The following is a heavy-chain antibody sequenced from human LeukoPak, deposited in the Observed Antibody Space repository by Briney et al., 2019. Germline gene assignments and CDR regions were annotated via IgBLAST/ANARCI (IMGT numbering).Heavy chain of an antibody. V-gene: IGHV4-4*02. Sequence: PSGTLSLTCAVSGGSISSSNWWSWVRQPPGKGLEWIGEIYHSGSTNYNPSLKSRVTISVDKSKNQFSLKLSSVTAADTAVYYCARRRNYCSSTSCPIVPFDYWGQGTLVTVSS. CDR3: ARRRNYCSSTSCPIVPFDY. CDR2: IYHSGST. CDR1: GGSISSSNW. J-gene: IGHJ4*02. D-gene: IGHD2-2*01.